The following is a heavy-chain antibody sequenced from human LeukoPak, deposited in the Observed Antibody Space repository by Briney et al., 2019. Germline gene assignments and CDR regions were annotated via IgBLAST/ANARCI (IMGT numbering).Heavy chain of an antibody. V-gene: IGHV6-1*01. CDR3: ARGYYDFWSGYYRERYYYYMDV. CDR1: GDTVSSNSAA. Sequence: SQTLSLTCAISGDTVSSNSAAWNWIRQSPSIGLEWLGRTYYRSKWYNDYAVSVKSRITINPDTSKNQFSLQLNSVTPEDTAVYYCARGYYDFWSGYYRERYYYYMDVWGKGTTVTVSS. CDR2: TYYRSKWYN. J-gene: IGHJ6*03. D-gene: IGHD3-3*01.